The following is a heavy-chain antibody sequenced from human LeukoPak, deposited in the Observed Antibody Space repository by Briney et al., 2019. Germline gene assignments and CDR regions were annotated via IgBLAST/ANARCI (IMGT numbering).Heavy chain of an antibody. V-gene: IGHV3-11*01. D-gene: IGHD3-16*01. CDR3: TRECRGTYYAFES. Sequence: GGSLRLSCDASGFSISDYYMSWIRQSPGKGLEWISYITSGAGSTKYADSVKGRFTISRDKAKNSVALQLNSLRAEDTAVYYCTRECRGTYYAFESWGRGTLVTVAS. CDR2: ITSGAGST. J-gene: IGHJ4*02. CDR1: GFSISDYY.